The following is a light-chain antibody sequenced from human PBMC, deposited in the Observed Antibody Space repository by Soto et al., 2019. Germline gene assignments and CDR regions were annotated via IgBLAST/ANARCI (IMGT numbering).Light chain of an antibody. J-gene: IGLJ1*01. CDR1: GSDIGGYNF. Sequence: QSALTQPPSASGSPGQSVTISCTGTGSDIGGYNFVSWYQQHPGKVPKLIIYEVNKRPSGVPDRFSGSKSGNTASLTVSGLQADDEADYYCSSYAGTNTRHAFGPGTKVTVL. CDR2: EVN. V-gene: IGLV2-8*01. CDR3: SSYAGTNTRHA.